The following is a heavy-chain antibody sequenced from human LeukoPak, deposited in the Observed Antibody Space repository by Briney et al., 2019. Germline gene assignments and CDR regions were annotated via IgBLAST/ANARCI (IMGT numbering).Heavy chain of an antibody. Sequence: VESLKISCKGSGYSFTSYWIGWARQIPGKGLEWLGIIYPGDSDTRYSPSFQGQVTISADKSISTAYLQWSSLKASDTAMYYCARDSSGYQNDAFDIWGQGTMVTVSS. CDR1: GYSFTSYW. CDR2: IYPGDSDT. V-gene: IGHV5-51*01. D-gene: IGHD3-22*01. J-gene: IGHJ3*02. CDR3: ARDSSGYQNDAFDI.